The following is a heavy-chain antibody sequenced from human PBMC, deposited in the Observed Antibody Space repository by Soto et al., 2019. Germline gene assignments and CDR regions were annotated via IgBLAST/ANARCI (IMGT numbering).Heavy chain of an antibody. Sequence: QITLKESGPPLVKPTQTLTLTCTLSGFSHSTSGVAVGWIRQPPGKALEWLGHIYWNDDKYYSTSLKSRLSLTKDTSKHQVVLTMTNVDPVDTGTYYCARLLSSALYSYDLWGQGTLVTVSS. D-gene: IGHD3-22*01. CDR2: IYWNDDK. CDR3: ARLLSSALYSYDL. J-gene: IGHJ5*02. CDR1: GFSHSTSGVA. V-gene: IGHV2-5*01.